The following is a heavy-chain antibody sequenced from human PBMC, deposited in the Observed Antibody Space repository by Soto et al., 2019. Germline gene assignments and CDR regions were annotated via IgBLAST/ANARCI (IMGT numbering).Heavy chain of an antibody. CDR2: ISGSGGST. J-gene: IGHJ4*02. CDR1: GFTFSSYA. Sequence: GGSLRLSCAASGFTFSSYAMSWVRQAPGKGLEWVSAISGSGGSTYYADSVKGRFTIFRDNSKNTLYLQMNSLRAEDTAVYYCAKGGANFWSGYFPFDYWGQGTLVTVSS. D-gene: IGHD3-3*01. CDR3: AKGGANFWSGYFPFDY. V-gene: IGHV3-23*01.